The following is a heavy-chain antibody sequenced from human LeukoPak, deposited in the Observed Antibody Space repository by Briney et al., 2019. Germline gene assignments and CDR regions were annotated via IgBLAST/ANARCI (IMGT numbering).Heavy chain of an antibody. Sequence: SETLSLTCTVSGGSISSYYWSWIRQPAGKGLEWIGRIYTSGSTNYNPSLKSRVTMSVDTSKNQFSLKLSSVTAADTAVYYCAREDSITMIVFPVVYFDYWGQGTLVTVSS. J-gene: IGHJ4*02. CDR1: GGSISSYY. CDR3: AREDSITMIVFPVVYFDY. D-gene: IGHD3-22*01. V-gene: IGHV4-4*07. CDR2: IYTSGST.